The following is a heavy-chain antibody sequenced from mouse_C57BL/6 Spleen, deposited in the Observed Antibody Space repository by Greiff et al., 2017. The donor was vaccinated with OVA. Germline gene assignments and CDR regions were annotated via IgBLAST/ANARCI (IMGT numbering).Heavy chain of an antibody. CDR1: GYTFTSYW. CDR2: IDPSDSYT. CDR3: ARRQLRESYAMDY. V-gene: IGHV1-50*01. Sequence: VQLQQPGAELVKPGASVKLSCKASGYTFTSYWMQWVKQRPGQGLEWIGEIDPSDSYTNYNQKFKGKATLTVDTSSSTAYMQLSSLTSEDAAVYYCARRQLRESYAMDYWGQGTSVTVSS. D-gene: IGHD3-2*02. J-gene: IGHJ4*01.